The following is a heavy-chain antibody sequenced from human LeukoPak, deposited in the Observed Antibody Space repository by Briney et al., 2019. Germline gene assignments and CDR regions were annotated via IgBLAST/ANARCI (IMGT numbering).Heavy chain of an antibody. CDR2: ISWNSGSI. CDR1: GFTFDDYA. D-gene: IGHD5-12*01. V-gene: IGHV3-9*01. Sequence: PGRSLRLSCAASGFTFDDYAMHWVRQVPGKGLEWVSGISWNSGSIGYADSVKGRFTISRDNAKNSLYLQMNSLRAEDTALYYCAKVHSGYDYLAGLDYWGQGTLVTVSS. CDR3: AKVHSGYDYLAGLDY. J-gene: IGHJ4*02.